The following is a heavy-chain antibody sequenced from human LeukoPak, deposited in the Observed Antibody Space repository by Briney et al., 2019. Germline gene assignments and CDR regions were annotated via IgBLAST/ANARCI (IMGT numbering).Heavy chain of an antibody. CDR1: GFTFSSYS. CDR3: ARDVIYASEIYSYGDC. J-gene: IGHJ4*02. V-gene: IGHV3-21*01. CDR2: ISGSSSYI. Sequence: GGSLRLFCAASGFTFSSYSMNWVRQAPGKGLEWVSCISGSSSYIYSADSVKGRFTISRHNAKNSLYLQMNSLRAEDTAVYYCARDVIYASEIYSYGDCLGQGTLVTVSS. D-gene: IGHD3-16*01.